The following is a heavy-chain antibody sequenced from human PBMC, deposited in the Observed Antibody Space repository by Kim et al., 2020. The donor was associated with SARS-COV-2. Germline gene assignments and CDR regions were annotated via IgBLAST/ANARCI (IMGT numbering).Heavy chain of an antibody. CDR3: GTEPTVLGRGLEY. CDR2: ISAGGVYT. V-gene: IGHV3-23*01. CDR1: GFTFSSYA. J-gene: IGHJ4*02. Sequence: GGSLRLSCAASGFTFSSYAMSWVRQAPGKGLEWVSTISAGGVYTYYADFVKGRFTISTDNSKNTLYLQMNSLRAEDTAIYFCGTEPTVLGRGLEYWGQGT. D-gene: IGHD2-15*01.